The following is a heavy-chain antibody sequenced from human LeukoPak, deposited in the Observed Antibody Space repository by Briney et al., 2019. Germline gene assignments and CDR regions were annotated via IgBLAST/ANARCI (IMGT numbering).Heavy chain of an antibody. CDR3: AKQVAVAGIDY. D-gene: IGHD6-19*01. V-gene: IGHV3-23*01. CDR1: GFTFSDFD. J-gene: IGHJ4*02. CDR2: ISHSGIST. Sequence: GGSLRLSRAASGFTFSDFDMNWVRQAPGKGPEWVSHISHSGISTYYADSVKGRFTVSRDNSKNTLYLQMNSLRAEDTVLYYCAKQVAVAGIDYWGQGTLVTVSS.